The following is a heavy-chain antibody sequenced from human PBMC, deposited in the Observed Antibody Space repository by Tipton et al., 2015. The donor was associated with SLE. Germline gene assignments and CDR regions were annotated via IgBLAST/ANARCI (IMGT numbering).Heavy chain of an antibody. Sequence: SLRLSCAASGFTFSSYWMSWVRQAPGKGLEWVANIKQDGSDEYYVDSVKGRFTISRDNGKNSLHLQMNSLRVEDTAVYYCATRYDLVPDWGQGTLVTVSS. D-gene: IGHD5-12*01. V-gene: IGHV3-7*01. CDR1: GFTFSSYW. J-gene: IGHJ4*02. CDR3: ATRYDLVPD. CDR2: IKQDGSDE.